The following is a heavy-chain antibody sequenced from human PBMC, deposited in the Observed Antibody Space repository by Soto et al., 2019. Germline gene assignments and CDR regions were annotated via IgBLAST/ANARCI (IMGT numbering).Heavy chain of an antibody. CDR1: GGSISSSSYY. Sequence: SETLSLTCTVSGGSISSSSYYWGWIRQPPGKGLEWIGSIYHSGSTNYNPSLKSRVTISVDTSKNQFSLKLSSVTAADTAVYYCARVGSSTGYYYMDVWGKGTTVTVSS. CDR2: IYHSGST. D-gene: IGHD6-6*01. CDR3: ARVGSSTGYYYMDV. J-gene: IGHJ6*03. V-gene: IGHV4-39*07.